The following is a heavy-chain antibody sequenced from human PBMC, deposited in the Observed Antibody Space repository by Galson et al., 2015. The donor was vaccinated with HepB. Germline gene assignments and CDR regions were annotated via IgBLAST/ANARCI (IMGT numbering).Heavy chain of an antibody. CDR3: AKDHQDWGFGELYEGEGYFDY. Sequence: SLRLSCAASGFTFSSYGMHWVRQAPGKGLEWVAFIRYDGSNKYYADSVKGRFTISRDNSKNTLYLQMNSLRAEDTAVYYCAKDHQDWGFGELYEGEGYFDYWGQGTLVTVSS. CDR2: IRYDGSNK. CDR1: GFTFSSYG. V-gene: IGHV3-30*02. J-gene: IGHJ4*02. D-gene: IGHD3-10*01.